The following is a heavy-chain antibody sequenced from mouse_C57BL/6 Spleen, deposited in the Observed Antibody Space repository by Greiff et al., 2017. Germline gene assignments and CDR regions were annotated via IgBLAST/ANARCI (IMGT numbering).Heavy chain of an antibody. D-gene: IGHD1-1*02. CDR3: ARAADNGSCYFDY. CDR1: GYSITSGYY. Sequence: EVKLQESGPGLVKPSQSLSLTCSVTGYSITSGYYWNWIRQFPGNKLEWMGYISYDGSNNYNPSLKNRISITRDTSKNQFFLKLNSVTTEDTATYYCARAADNGSCYFDYWGQGTTLTVSS. CDR2: ISYDGSN. V-gene: IGHV3-6*01. J-gene: IGHJ2*01.